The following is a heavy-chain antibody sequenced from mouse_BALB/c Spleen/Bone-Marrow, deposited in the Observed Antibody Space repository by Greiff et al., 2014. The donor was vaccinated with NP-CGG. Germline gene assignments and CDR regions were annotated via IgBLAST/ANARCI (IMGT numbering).Heavy chain of an antibody. CDR2: INPSNGRS. V-gene: IGHV1S81*02. CDR1: GYTFTSYW. J-gene: IGHJ4*01. CDR3: ARTYGDSPYFYAMDY. D-gene: IGHD2-13*01. Sequence: VQLQQSGAELVKPGTSVKLSCKTSGYTFTSYWMHWVKQRPGQGLEWIGEINPSNGRSNFNEKFKNKATLTVDKSSSTAYMQLNSLTSEGSAVYFCARTYGDSPYFYAMDYWGQGTSVTVSS.